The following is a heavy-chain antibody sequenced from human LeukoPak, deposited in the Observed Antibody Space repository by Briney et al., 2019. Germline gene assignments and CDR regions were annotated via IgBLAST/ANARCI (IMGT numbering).Heavy chain of an antibody. CDR2: INPNSGGT. CDR3: ARVAVAGRGNWFDP. J-gene: IGHJ5*02. D-gene: IGHD6-19*01. V-gene: IGHV1-2*02. Sequence: ASVKVSCKASGYTFTGYYMHWVRQAPGQGLDWMGWINPNSGGTNYAQKFQGRVTMTRDTSISTAYMELRRLRSDDTAVYYCARVAVAGRGNWFDPWGQGTLVTVSS. CDR1: GYTFTGYY.